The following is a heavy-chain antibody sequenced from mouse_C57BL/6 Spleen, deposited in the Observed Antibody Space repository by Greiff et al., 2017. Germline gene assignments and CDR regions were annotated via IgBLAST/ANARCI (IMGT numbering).Heavy chain of an antibody. CDR3: ARGGYYDSSYFY. V-gene: IGHV1-61*01. Sequence: QVQLQQPGAELVRPGSSVKLSCKASGYTFTSYWMDWVKQRPGQGLEWIGNIYPSDSETHYNQKFKDKATLTVDKSSSTAYMQLSSLTSEDSAVSDCARGGYYDSSYFYWGQGTTLTVSS. CDR2: IYPSDSET. CDR1: GYTFTSYW. D-gene: IGHD1-1*01. J-gene: IGHJ2*01.